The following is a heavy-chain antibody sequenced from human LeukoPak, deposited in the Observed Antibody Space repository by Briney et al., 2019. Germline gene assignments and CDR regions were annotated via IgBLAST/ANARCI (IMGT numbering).Heavy chain of an antibody. CDR3: AREQAVAGYYFDY. V-gene: IGHV3-30*04. CDR2: ISYGGSNK. CDR1: GFTFSSYA. D-gene: IGHD6-19*01. J-gene: IGHJ4*02. Sequence: PGGSLRLSCAASGFTFSSYAMHWVRQAPGKGLEWVAVISYGGSNKYYADSVKGRFTISRDNSKNTLYLQMNSLRAEDTAVYYCAREQAVAGYYFDYWGQGTLVTVSS.